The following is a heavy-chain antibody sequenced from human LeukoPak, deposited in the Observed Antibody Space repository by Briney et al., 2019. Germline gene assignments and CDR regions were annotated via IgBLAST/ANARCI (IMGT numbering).Heavy chain of an antibody. D-gene: IGHD3-9*01. J-gene: IGHJ6*02. CDR1: GYTFTSYY. V-gene: IGHV1-46*01. Sequence: ASVTVSCKASGYTFTSYYMHWVRQAPRQGLEWMGIINPSGGSTSYAQKFQGRVTMTRDTSTSTVYMELSSLRSEDTAVYYCARGDELRYFDWLMKRNYYYYGMDVWGQGTTVTVSS. CDR2: INPSGGST. CDR3: ARGDELRYFDWLMKRNYYYYGMDV.